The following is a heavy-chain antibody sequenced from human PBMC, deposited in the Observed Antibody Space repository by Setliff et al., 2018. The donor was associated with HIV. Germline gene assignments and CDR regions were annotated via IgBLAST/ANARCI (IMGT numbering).Heavy chain of an antibody. CDR3: ASPNSPYGASYAFDI. CDR2: ISSDSRHI. V-gene: IGHV3-21*01. D-gene: IGHD4-17*01. CDR1: VFTFSSYN. J-gene: IGHJ3*02. Sequence: GGSLRLSCAASVFTFSSYNMNWVRQPPGKGLEWVSFISSDSRHIYYADSVKGRFTISRDDAKNSLYLQMNSLRAEDTAVDYCASPNSPYGASYAFDIWGQGTLVTVSS.